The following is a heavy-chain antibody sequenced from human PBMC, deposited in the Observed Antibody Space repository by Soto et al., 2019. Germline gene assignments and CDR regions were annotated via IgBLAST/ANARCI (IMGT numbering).Heavy chain of an antibody. Sequence: SETLSLTCVLSGASISSGGYFWSWIRQPPGKGLEWIGYIYRSGSTYYNPSLKSRVTISVDTSKNQFSLKLSSVTAADTAVYYCARVTPAAMSWGRFDYWGQGTLVTVS. CDR3: ARVTPAAMSWGRFDY. CDR2: IYRSGST. CDR1: GASISSGGYF. J-gene: IGHJ4*02. V-gene: IGHV4-30-2*01. D-gene: IGHD2-2*01.